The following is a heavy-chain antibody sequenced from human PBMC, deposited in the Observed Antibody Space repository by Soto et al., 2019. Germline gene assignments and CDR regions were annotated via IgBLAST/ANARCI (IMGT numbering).Heavy chain of an antibody. Sequence: ASVKVSCKASGYTFTNYPIHWVRQAPGQGLEWMGWINVGNGNTNYAQKLQGRVTMTTDTSTSTAYMELRSLRSDDTAVYYCARVGWNSGGPLYYFDYWGQGTLVTVSS. CDR2: INVGNGNT. V-gene: IGHV1-18*01. CDR3: ARVGWNSGGPLYYFDY. CDR1: GYTFTNYP. D-gene: IGHD1-7*01. J-gene: IGHJ4*02.